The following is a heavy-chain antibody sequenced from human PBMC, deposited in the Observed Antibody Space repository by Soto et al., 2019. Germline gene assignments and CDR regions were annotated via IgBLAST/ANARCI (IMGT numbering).Heavy chain of an antibody. CDR1: GFTFSSYW. V-gene: IGHV3-7*01. CDR2: IKQDGSEK. CDR3: ARDIRHFVYYYGMDV. J-gene: IGHJ6*02. D-gene: IGHD3-3*02. Sequence: ESVGGLVQPGGSLRLSCAASGFTFSSYWMSWVRQAPGKGLEWVANIKQDGSEKYYVDSVKGRFTISRDNAKNSLYLQMNSLRAEDTAVYYCARDIRHFVYYYGMDVWGQGTTVTVSS.